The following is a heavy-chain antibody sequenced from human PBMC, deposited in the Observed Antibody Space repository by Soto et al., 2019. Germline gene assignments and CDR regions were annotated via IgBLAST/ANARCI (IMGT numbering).Heavy chain of an antibody. CDR2: ISSSSTYT. D-gene: IGHD4-17*01. CDR1: GFTFSDYY. J-gene: IGHJ3*02. Sequence: PGGSLRLSCAASGFTFSDYYINWIRQAPGKGLEWVSYISSSSTYTNYADSVKGRFTISRDNAKNSLFLQMNSLRAEDTAVYYCVRVRGLLRSHDAFDIWGQGTMVTVSS. V-gene: IGHV3-11*06. CDR3: VRVRGLLRSHDAFDI.